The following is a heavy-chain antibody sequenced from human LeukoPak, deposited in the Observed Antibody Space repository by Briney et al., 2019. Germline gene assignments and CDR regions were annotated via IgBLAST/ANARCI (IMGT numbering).Heavy chain of an antibody. CDR2: ISYDGSNK. V-gene: IGHV3-30*18. Sequence: GRSLRLSCAASGFTFSSYGMHWVRQAPGKELEWVAVISYDGSNKYYADSVKGRFTISRDNSKNTLYLQMNSLRAEDTAVYYCAKEGAGFQNGMDVWAQGTRSPSP. D-gene: IGHD2/OR15-2a*01. J-gene: IGHJ6*02. CDR3: AKEGAGFQNGMDV. CDR1: GFTFSSYG.